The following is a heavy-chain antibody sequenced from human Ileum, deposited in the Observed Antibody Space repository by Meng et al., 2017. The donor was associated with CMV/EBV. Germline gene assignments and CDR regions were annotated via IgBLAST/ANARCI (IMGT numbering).Heavy chain of an antibody. CDR3: ARAAARGVPVDL. CDR2: IHPTGTT. J-gene: IGHJ5*02. V-gene: IGHV4-4*07. D-gene: IGHD3-10*01. Sequence: LPQASGPHLLPPSETLSLTCTVTGGSLTSYYWTWIRQPAGKGLEWIGRIHPTGTTDDNPSLRSRVSMSLDKSKNQFSLKLTSVTAADTAVYYCARAAARGVPVDLWGQGTLVTVSS. CDR1: GGSLTSYY.